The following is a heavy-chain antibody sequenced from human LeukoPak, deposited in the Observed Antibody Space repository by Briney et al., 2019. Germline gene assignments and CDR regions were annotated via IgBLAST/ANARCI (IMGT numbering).Heavy chain of an antibody. CDR3: ARGARAGYNLEPFDY. V-gene: IGHV4-59*01. J-gene: IGHJ4*02. CDR1: GGSISSYY. CDR2: ISYSGST. D-gene: IGHD5-24*01. Sequence: SSETLSLTCTVSGGSISSYYWNWIRQSPTKGLEWVGYISYSGSTNYNPSLKSRVTISLDTSKNQFSLKVRSVTAADTAVYYCARGARAGYNLEPFDYWGQGTLVTVSS.